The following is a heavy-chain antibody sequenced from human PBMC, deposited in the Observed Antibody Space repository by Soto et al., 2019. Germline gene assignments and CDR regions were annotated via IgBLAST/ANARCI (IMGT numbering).Heavy chain of an antibody. CDR3: AKVRSTVVIASINY. CDR2: ISGSSDST. J-gene: IGHJ4*02. D-gene: IGHD3-22*01. CDR1: GFTFSSYA. Sequence: EVQLLESGGGLVQPGGSLRLSCAASGFTFSSYAMNWVRQASGKGLEWVSGISGSSDSTYYADSVKGRFTISRDNSKNTLYLQMNSLRAEDTAVYYCAKVRSTVVIASINYWGQGTLVTVSS. V-gene: IGHV3-23*01.